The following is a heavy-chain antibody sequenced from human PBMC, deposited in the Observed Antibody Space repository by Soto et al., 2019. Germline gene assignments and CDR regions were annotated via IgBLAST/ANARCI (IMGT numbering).Heavy chain of an antibody. CDR1: GFIFSDYY. CDR2: ISNSGYT. J-gene: IGHJ6*02. Sequence: QVQLVESGGGLVKPGGSLRLSCAASGFIFSDYYMSWIRQAPGKGLEWVSSISNSGYTNYADSVKGRFTISRDNAKNSLYLQVNSLRAEDTAVYYCGRGGMPTTGMDVWGRGTTVTVYS. CDR3: GRGGMPTTGMDV. V-gene: IGHV3-11*05. D-gene: IGHD1-1*01.